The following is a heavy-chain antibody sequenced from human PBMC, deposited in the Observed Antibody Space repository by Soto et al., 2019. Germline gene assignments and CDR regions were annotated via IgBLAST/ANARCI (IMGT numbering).Heavy chain of an antibody. CDR3: AKARCTGNSCYVPDY. CDR2: ISGSGGSP. J-gene: IGHJ4*01. Sequence: PGGSLRLSCAASGFTFNSYTMAWVRQAPGKGLEWVSSISGSGGSPAYADSVQGRFTISRDNSRNTISLQMNSLRAEDTATYYFAKARCTGNSCYVPDYWGPGSLVTVSS. V-gene: IGHV3-23*01. D-gene: IGHD2-8*02. CDR1: GFTFNSYT.